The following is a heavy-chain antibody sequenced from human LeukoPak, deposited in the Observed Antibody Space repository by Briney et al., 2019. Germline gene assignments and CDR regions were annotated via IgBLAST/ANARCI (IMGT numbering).Heavy chain of an antibody. CDR2: MNPKSGKT. Sequence: GXVXXSCKDSGYTFTSYDIKWVGQAAGKGLEWMGWMNPKSGKTVYAQKFQGRVTMNRNTNIRTDYMELRRLRYEETAVYYCARGSTMIAPVGCYWGQGTLVTVSS. CDR3: ARGSTMIAPVGCY. CDR1: GYTFTSYD. D-gene: IGHD3-22*01. V-gene: IGHV1-8*01. J-gene: IGHJ4*02.